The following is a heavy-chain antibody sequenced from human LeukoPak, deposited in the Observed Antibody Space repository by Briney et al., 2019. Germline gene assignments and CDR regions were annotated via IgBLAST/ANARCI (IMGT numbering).Heavy chain of an antibody. CDR3: AKDGLPYYYDSSGTDY. J-gene: IGHJ4*02. D-gene: IGHD3-22*01. CDR1: GFTFSSYG. V-gene: IGHV3-30*02. Sequence: GGSLRLSCAASGFTFSSYGMHWVRRAPGKGLEWVAFIRYDGSNKYYADSVKGRFTISRDNSKNTLYLQMNSLRAEDTAVYYCAKDGLPYYYDSSGTDYWGQGTLVTVSS. CDR2: IRYDGSNK.